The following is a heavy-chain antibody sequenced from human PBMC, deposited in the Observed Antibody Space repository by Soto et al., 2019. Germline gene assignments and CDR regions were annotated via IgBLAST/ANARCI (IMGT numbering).Heavy chain of an antibody. CDR1: GYTFTSYY. CDR3: ARVIAARPDYYGMDV. Sequence: ASVKVSCKASGYTFTSYYMHWVRQAPGQGLEWMGIINPSGSSTSYAQKFQGRVTMTRDTSTSTVYMELSSLRSEDTAVYYCARVIAARPDYYGMDVWGQGTTVTVSS. CDR2: INPSGSST. V-gene: IGHV1-46*01. J-gene: IGHJ6*02. D-gene: IGHD6-6*01.